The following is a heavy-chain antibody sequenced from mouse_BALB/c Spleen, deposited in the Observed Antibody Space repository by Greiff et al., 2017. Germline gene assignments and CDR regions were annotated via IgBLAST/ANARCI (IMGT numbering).Heavy chain of an antibody. CDR1: GYTFTSYW. CDR3: ARGFYGSSFAY. V-gene: IGHV1-7*01. J-gene: IGHJ3*01. Sequence: SGAELAKPGASVKMSCKASGYTFTSYWMHWVKQRPGQGLEWIGYINPSTGYTEYNQKFKDKATLTADKSSSTAYMQLSSLTSEDSAVYYCARGFYGSSFAYWGQGTLVTVSA. D-gene: IGHD1-1*01. CDR2: INPSTGYT.